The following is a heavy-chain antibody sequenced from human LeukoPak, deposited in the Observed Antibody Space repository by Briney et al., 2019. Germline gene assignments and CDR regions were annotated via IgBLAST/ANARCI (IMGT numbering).Heavy chain of an antibody. V-gene: IGHV4-39*07. CDR2: IYYSGST. J-gene: IGHJ6*02. CDR3: AKYGSSYYYGLDV. D-gene: IGHD4-17*01. Sequence: PSETLSLTCTVSGGSISSYYWSWVRQPPGKGLEWIGSIYYSGSTYYNPSLKSRVTISRDTSKNQFSLKLSSVTAADTAVYYCAKYGSSYYYGLDVWGQGTTVTVSS. CDR1: GGSISSYY.